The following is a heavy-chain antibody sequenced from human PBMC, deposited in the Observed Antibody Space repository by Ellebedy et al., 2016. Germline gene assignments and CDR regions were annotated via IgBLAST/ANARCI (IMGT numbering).Heavy chain of an antibody. CDR1: GFTFSSYA. J-gene: IGHJ3*02. Sequence: GESLKISCAASGFTFSSYAMSWVRQAPGKGLEWVSAISGSGGSTYYADSVKGRFTISRDNSKNTLYLQMNSLRAEDTAVYYCAKRSRFLEWGQPQGWAFDIWGQGTMVTVSS. V-gene: IGHV3-23*01. D-gene: IGHD3-3*01. CDR3: AKRSRFLEWGQPQGWAFDI. CDR2: ISGSGGST.